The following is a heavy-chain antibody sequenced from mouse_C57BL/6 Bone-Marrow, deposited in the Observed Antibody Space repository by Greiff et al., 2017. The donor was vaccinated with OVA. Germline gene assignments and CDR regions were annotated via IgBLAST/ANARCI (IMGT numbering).Heavy chain of an antibody. J-gene: IGHJ1*03. V-gene: IGHV1-43*01. Sequence: EVQLQQSGPELVKPGASVKISCKASGYSFTGYYMHWVKQSSEKSLEWIGEINPSTGGTSYNQKFKGKATLTVDKSSSTAYMQLKSLTSEDSAVYYCARRFLWYFDVWGTGTTVTVSS. CDR2: INPSTGGT. CDR1: GYSFTGYY. CDR3: ARRFLWYFDV.